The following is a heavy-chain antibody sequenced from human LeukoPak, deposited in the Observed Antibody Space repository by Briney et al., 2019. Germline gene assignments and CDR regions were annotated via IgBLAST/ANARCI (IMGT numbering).Heavy chain of an antibody. Sequence: GASVKVSCKASGYTFTGYYMHWVRQAPGQGLEWMGWINPNSGGTNYAQKFQGRVTMTRDTSISTAYMELSRLRSDDTAVYYCARDMSQPNTFYYYYMDVWGKGTTVTVSS. CDR1: GYTFTGYY. V-gene: IGHV1-2*02. CDR3: ARDMSQPNTFYYYYMDV. D-gene: IGHD2/OR15-2a*01. CDR2: INPNSGGT. J-gene: IGHJ6*03.